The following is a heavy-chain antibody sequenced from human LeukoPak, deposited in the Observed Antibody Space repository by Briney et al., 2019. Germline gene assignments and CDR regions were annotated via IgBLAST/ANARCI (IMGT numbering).Heavy chain of an antibody. CDR2: IYSGDSDS. Sequence: GESLKISCKGSGYSFTSYWIGWVRQMPGKGLEWMGIIYSGDSDSRYSPSFQGQVTISADKSISTAYLQWSSLKASDTAMYYCARHVQITMADYWGQGTLVTVSS. J-gene: IGHJ4*02. CDR1: GYSFTSYW. V-gene: IGHV5-51*01. D-gene: IGHD3-10*01. CDR3: ARHVQITMADY.